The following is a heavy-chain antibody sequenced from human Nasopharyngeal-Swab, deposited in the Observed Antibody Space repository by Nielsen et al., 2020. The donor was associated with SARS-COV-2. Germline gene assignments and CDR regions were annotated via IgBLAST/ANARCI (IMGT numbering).Heavy chain of an antibody. V-gene: IGHV3-7*02. J-gene: IGHJ6*02. Sequence: GESLKISCAASGFPFSNHYMTWVRQPPGKGLEWVANIRQDAREQFYVDSVKGRFTISRDNPKNSLYLQMNSLRAEDTAVYYCARGRGGGYDPWGYYYYDMDVWGHGTTVTVSS. CDR2: IRQDAREQ. CDR1: GFPFSNHY. D-gene: IGHD5-12*01. CDR3: ARGRGGGYDPWGYYYYDMDV.